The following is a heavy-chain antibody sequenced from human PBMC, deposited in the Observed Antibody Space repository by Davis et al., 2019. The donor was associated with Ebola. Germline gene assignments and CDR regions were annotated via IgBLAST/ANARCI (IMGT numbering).Heavy chain of an antibody. V-gene: IGHV3-73*01. CDR1: GFTFSGSA. CDR3: TRDRGVPATDY. J-gene: IGHJ4*02. CDR2: IRSKANSYAT. Sequence: GESLKISCAASGFTFSGSAMHWVRQASGKGLEWVGRIRSKANSYATAYAASVKGRFTISRDDSKNTAYLQMNSLKTEDTAVYYCTRDRGVPATDYWGQGTLVTVSS. D-gene: IGHD2-2*01.